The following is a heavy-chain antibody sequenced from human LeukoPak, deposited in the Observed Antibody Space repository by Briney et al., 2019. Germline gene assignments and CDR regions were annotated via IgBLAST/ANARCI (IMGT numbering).Heavy chain of an antibody. J-gene: IGHJ5*02. V-gene: IGHV1-46*03. CDR1: GYTFTSYY. CDR2: INPSGGST. CDR3: ARYRRDSSSQNWFDP. D-gene: IGHD6-6*01. Sequence: ASVKVSCKASGYTFTSYYMHWVRQAPGQGLERMGIINPSGGSTSYAQKFQGRVTMTRDTSTSTVYMELSSLRSEDTAVYYCARYRRDSSSQNWFDPWGQGTLVTVSS.